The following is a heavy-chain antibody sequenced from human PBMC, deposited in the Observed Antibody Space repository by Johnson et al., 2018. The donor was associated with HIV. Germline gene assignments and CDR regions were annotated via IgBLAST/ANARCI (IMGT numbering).Heavy chain of an antibody. D-gene: IGHD1-26*01. J-gene: IGHJ3*02. V-gene: IGHV3-23*03. CDR3: AKDQWEQTLNAFDI. Sequence: VQLVESGGGLVQPGGSLRLSCAASKLTFSNYAMTWVRQAPGKGLEWVSVIYSGGSTYYADSVKGSFTISRDNSKNTLYMQMNSLRAEDTAVYYCAKDQWEQTLNAFDIWGQGTMVTVSS. CDR2: IYSGGST. CDR1: KLTFSNYA.